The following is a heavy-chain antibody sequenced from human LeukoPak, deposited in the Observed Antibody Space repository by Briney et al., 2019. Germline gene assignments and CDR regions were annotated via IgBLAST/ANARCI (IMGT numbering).Heavy chain of an antibody. CDR2: INPNSGGT. Sequence: GASVKVSCKASGYTFTGYYMHWVRQAPGQGLEWMGRINPNSGGTNYAQKFQGRVTMTRDTSISTAYMELRRLRSDDTAVYYCARSKPVDMATIDYWGQGTLVTVSS. J-gene: IGHJ4*02. D-gene: IGHD5-24*01. CDR1: GYTFTGYY. V-gene: IGHV1-2*06. CDR3: ARSKPVDMATIDY.